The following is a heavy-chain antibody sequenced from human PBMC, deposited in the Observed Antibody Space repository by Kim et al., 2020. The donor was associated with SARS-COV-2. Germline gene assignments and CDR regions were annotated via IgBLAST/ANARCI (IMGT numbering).Heavy chain of an antibody. V-gene: IGHV4-59*08. CDR2: IYYSGST. J-gene: IGHJ3*02. CDR1: GGSITSYY. D-gene: IGHD2-2*01. CDR3: VRRALGYCSSSRCFGAFD. Sequence: SETLSLTCTVSGGSITSYYWSWIRQPPGKGLEWIGYIYYSGSTNYNPSLKSRVTISVDTSKNQFSLKLSSVTAADTAVYYCVRRALGYCSSSRCFGAFD.